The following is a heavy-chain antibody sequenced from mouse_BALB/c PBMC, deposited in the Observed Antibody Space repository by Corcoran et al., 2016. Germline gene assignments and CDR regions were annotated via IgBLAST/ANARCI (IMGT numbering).Heavy chain of an antibody. D-gene: IGHD2-1*01. V-gene: IGHV1-9*01. CDR3: SRAPPHYYGNYGRSAY. CDR1: GYTFSSYW. CDR2: ILPGSGSP. J-gene: IGHJ3*01. Sequence: QIQLQQSGAALMKHGASVKISCKATGYTFSSYWIERVKQRPGHGLEWIGEILPGSGSPNYNDKFKGKATSTADTSSNTAYMQLRSLTSEDSAVYYCSRAPPHYYGNYGRSAYWGQGPLVTVSA.